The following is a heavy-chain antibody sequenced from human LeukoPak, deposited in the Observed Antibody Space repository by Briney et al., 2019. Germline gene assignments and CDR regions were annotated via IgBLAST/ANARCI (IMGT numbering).Heavy chain of an antibody. CDR2: XYYIGST. CDR3: ARQVVAVAGTGYFDY. D-gene: IGHD6-19*01. CDR1: XGXXXXYX. J-gene: IGHJ4*02. V-gene: IGHV4-39*01. Sequence: SETLSLTCTVSXGXXXXYXWGXXXXXPXXXLXWIGSXYYIGSTXXXAXLKSRGTISVDTSKNQFSLKLNSVTAADTAVYFCARQVVAVAGTGYFDYWGQGTLVTVSS.